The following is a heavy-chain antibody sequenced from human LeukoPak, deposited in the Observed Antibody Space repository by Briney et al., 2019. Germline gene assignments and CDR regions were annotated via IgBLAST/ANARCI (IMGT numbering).Heavy chain of an antibody. CDR3: AKLLRDVTINDF. D-gene: IGHD1-14*01. CDR1: GFTFSDYY. CDR2: INQGESAE. J-gene: IGHJ4*01. Sequence: PGGSLRLSCAASGFTFSDYYMSWIRQAPGKGLEWVASINQGESAEFYVDSVKGRFTISRDNVKNSLFLQMNSLRTEDTAFYYCAKLLRDVTINDFWGHGALVTVSS. V-gene: IGHV3-7*01.